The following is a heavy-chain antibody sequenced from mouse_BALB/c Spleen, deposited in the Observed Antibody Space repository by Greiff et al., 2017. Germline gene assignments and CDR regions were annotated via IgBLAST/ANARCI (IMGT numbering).Heavy chain of an antibody. CDR3: ARRGNYVGWFAY. V-gene: IGHV3-2*02. D-gene: IGHD2-1*01. J-gene: IGHJ3*01. CDR2: ISYSGST. CDR1: GYSITSDYA. Sequence: EVKLMESGPGLVKPSQSLSLTCTVTGYSITSDYAWNWIRQFPGNKLEWMGYISYSGSTSYNPSLKSRISITRDTSKNQFFLQLNSVTTEDTATYYCARRGNYVGWFAYWGQGTLVTVSA.